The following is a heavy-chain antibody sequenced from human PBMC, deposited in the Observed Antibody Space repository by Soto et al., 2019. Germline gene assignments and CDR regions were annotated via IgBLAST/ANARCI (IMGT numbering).Heavy chain of an antibody. Sequence: GGSLRLACAASGFTFSSYAMHWVRQAPGKGLEWVAVISYDGSNKYYADSVKGRFTISRDNSKNTLYLQMNSLRAEDTAVYYCARDRYYFWSGYYPNNWFDPWGQRTLVTVSS. J-gene: IGHJ5*02. CDR2: ISYDGSNK. V-gene: IGHV3-30-3*01. CDR3: ARDRYYFWSGYYPNNWFDP. D-gene: IGHD3-3*01. CDR1: GFTFSSYA.